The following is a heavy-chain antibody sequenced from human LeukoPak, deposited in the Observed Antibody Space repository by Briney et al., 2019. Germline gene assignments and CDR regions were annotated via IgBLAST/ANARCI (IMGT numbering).Heavy chain of an antibody. CDR3: ATPMRFDY. Sequence: PGGSLRLSCVASGFTFRSYWMSWVRQAPGKGLEWVANIKEDGSEKYYVDSVKGRFTVFRDNAKKSLYLQMNSLRDEDTAVYYCATPMRFDYWGQGTLVTVSS. V-gene: IGHV3-7*05. CDR1: GFTFRSYW. J-gene: IGHJ4*02. CDR2: IKEDGSEK.